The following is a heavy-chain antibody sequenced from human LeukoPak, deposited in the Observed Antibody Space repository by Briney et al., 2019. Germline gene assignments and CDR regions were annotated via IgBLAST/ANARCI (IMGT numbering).Heavy chain of an antibody. J-gene: IGHJ4*02. V-gene: IGHV4-59*01. CDR2: IYYSGST. CDR1: GGSISNYY. CDR3: ARTSLADY. Sequence: PPETLSLTCTVSGGSISNYYWSWIRQPPGKGLEWIGYIYYSGSTNYNPSLKSRVTISVDTSKNQFSLKLTSVTAADTAVYYCARTSLADYWGQGTLVTVSS.